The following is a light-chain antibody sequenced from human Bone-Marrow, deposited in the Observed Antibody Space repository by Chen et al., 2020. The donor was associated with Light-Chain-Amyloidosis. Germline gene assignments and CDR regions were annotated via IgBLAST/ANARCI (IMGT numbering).Light chain of an antibody. CDR1: QSVKTD. CDR3: QQSTNWPLT. V-gene: IGKV3-11*01. Sequence: DIVMTQSPATLSLSPGERATLSCRASQSVKTDLAWYQQKPGQAPRLLIYDASNRATGIPARFSGSGSGTDFILTISSLEPGDFAVYYCQQSTNWPLTFGGVTKVEIK. CDR2: DAS. J-gene: IGKJ4*01.